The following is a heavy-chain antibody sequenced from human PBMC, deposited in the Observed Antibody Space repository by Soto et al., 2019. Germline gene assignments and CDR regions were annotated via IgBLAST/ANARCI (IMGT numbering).Heavy chain of an antibody. CDR1: GGSVSRGGYY. CDR3: ASYRYDY. CDR2: IYSTGST. Sequence: PSETLSLACSVSGGSVSRGGYYWSWIRQVPGKGPEWIGYIYSTGSTLYNPSLKSRLTMSLDTPKNQFSLNLNSVTPDDTAVYYCASYRYDYWGQGTVVTVSS. J-gene: IGHJ4*02. V-gene: IGHV4-31*03. D-gene: IGHD4-4*01.